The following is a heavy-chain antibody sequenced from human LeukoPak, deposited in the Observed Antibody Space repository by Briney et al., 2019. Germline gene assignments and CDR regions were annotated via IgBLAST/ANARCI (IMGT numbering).Heavy chain of an antibody. CDR2: ISGGGGST. D-gene: IGHD2-15*01. Sequence: GGSLRLSCAASGFTFSSYAMTWVRQAPGMGLEWVSTISGGGGSTYYADSVKGRVTISRDNSKNTLYLQMNNLRAKDTAVYYCAKDHTVGQLLLLPWGQGTLVTVYS. CDR3: AKDHTVGQLLLLP. CDR1: GFTFSSYA. V-gene: IGHV3-23*01. J-gene: IGHJ5*02.